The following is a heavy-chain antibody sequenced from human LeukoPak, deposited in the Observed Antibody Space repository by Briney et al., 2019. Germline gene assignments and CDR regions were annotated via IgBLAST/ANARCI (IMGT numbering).Heavy chain of an antibody. CDR3: ARSTARDGYAY. CDR1: GGSISSYY. V-gene: IGHV4-59*01. D-gene: IGHD5-24*01. J-gene: IGHJ4*02. CDR2: IYYSGST. Sequence: SETLSLTCTVSGGSISSYYWSWIRQPPGKGLEWIGYIYYSGSTNYNPPLKTRVTISVDTSKNQFSLKLSSVTAADTAVYYCARSTARDGYAYWGQGTLVTVSS.